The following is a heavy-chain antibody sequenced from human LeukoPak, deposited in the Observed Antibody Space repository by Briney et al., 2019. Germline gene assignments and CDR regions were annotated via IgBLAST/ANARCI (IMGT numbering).Heavy chain of an antibody. D-gene: IGHD5-18*01. Sequence: ASVKVSCKASGGTFSSYAISWVRQAPGQGLEWMGGIIPNFGRANYAQKFQGRVTITRDESTSTAYMELSSLRSEDTAVYYCASARGYSYGLSLDYWGQGTLVTVSS. CDR2: IIPNFGRA. V-gene: IGHV1-69*05. CDR3: ASARGYSYGLSLDY. CDR1: GGTFSSYA. J-gene: IGHJ4*02.